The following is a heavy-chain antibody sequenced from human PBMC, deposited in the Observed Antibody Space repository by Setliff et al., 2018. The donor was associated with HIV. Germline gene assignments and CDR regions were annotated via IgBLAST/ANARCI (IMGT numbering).Heavy chain of an antibody. Sequence: SETLSLTCAVYGGSFSGYYWSWIRQPPGKGLEWIGEINHSGSTNYNPSLKSRVTISVDRSQNQFSLRLRSVTATDTAVYYCARHLWFYYVAESYGYFDYWGQGSLVTVSS. CDR2: INHSGST. J-gene: IGHJ4*02. V-gene: IGHV4-34*01. D-gene: IGHD3-10*01. CDR3: ARHLWFYYVAESYGYFDY. CDR1: GGSFSGYY.